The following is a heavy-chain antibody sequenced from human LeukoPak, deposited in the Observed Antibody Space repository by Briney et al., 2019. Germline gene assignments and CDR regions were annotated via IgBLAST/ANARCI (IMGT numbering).Heavy chain of an antibody. J-gene: IGHJ4*02. Sequence: SETLSLTCTVSGGSISSSSYYWGWIRQPPGKGLEWIGSIYYSGSTYYNPSLKSRVTISVDTSKNQFSLKLSSVTAADTAVYYCARDPRNWNYDYWGQGTLVTVSS. D-gene: IGHD1-1*01. V-gene: IGHV4-39*07. CDR2: IYYSGST. CDR1: GGSISSSSYY. CDR3: ARDPRNWNYDY.